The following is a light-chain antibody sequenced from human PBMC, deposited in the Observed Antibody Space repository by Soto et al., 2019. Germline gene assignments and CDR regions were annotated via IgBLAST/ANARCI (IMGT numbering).Light chain of an antibody. Sequence: QSALTQPASVSGSPGQRVTISCTGGSSNIGAGYDVQWYQQLPGTAPRLLIYGNNNRPSGVPERFSGSNSGTSASLAISGLQADDELDYYCQSYDTGLGGYVFGTGTKLTVL. V-gene: IGLV1-40*01. CDR3: QSYDTGLGGYV. CDR1: SSNIGAGYD. J-gene: IGLJ1*01. CDR2: GNN.